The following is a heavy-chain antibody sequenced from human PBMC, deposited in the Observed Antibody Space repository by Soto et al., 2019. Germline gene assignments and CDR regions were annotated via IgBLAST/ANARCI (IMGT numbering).Heavy chain of an antibody. CDR1: GYRFTSYW. D-gene: IGHD4-4*01. CDR2: IYPGDSDA. J-gene: IGHJ5*02. V-gene: IGHV5-51*01. CDR3: ARQLGHDYINNWFDP. Sequence: PGESLKISCKGSGYRFTSYWIAWVRQMPGKGLEWMGIIYPGDSDARYSPSFQGQVTISVDKSISTAYLQWSSLKASDTAIYYCARQLGHDYINNWFDPCGQGTLVTVSS.